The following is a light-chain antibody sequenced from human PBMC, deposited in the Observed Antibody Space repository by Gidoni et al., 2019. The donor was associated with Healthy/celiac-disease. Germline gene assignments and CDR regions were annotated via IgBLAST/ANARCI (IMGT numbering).Light chain of an antibody. Sequence: EIQLTQSPSFLSASVGDRVTITCRASQGISSYLAWYQQKPGKAPMLLIYAASTLQSGVPSRFRGSGSGTGFTLTISSLQPEDFATYYCQQLNSYPRTFGQGTKLEIK. V-gene: IGKV1-9*01. CDR2: AAS. J-gene: IGKJ2*01. CDR3: QQLNSYPRT. CDR1: QGISSY.